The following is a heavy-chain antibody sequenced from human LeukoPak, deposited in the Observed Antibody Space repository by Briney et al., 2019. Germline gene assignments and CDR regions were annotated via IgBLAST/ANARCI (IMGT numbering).Heavy chain of an antibody. CDR2: MNPNSGNT. CDR3: ARGDLLCGGDCPHFDY. D-gene: IGHD2-21*01. CDR1: GYTFTSYD. J-gene: IGHJ4*02. V-gene: IGHV1-8*03. Sequence: ASVKVSCKASGYTFTSYDINWVRQATGQGLEWMGWMNPNSGNTGYAQKFQGRVTITRNTSISTAYMELSSLRSEDTAVYYCARGDLLCGGDCPHFDYWGQGTPVTVSS.